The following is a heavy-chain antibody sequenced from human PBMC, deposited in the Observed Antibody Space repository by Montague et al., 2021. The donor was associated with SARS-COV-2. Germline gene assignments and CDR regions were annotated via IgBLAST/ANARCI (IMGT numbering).Heavy chain of an antibody. J-gene: IGHJ4*02. D-gene: IGHD2-2*01. V-gene: IGHV6-1*01. CDR2: TYYRSKWYN. Sequence: CAISGDSVSSNIATWNWIRQSPSRGLEWLGRTYYRSKWYNDYAESVKSRITIDPDTSKHQFSLHLNSVTPEDTAVYYCAGIPVGSKYYFDSWGQGTLVTVSS. CDR1: GDSVSSNIAT. CDR3: AGIPVGSKYYFDS.